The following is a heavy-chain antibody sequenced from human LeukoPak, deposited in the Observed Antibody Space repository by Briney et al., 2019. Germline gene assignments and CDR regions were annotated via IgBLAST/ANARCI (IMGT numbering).Heavy chain of an antibody. CDR2: ISYDGSNK. D-gene: IGHD3-10*01. CDR1: GFTFSSYG. V-gene: IGHV3-30*18. CDR3: AKVQGEYYGSGPWGYGMDV. Sequence: GGSLRLSCAASGFTFSSYGMHWVRQAPGKGLEWVAVISYDGSNKYYADSVKGRFTISRDNSKNTLYLQMNSLRAEDTAVYYCAKVQGEYYGSGPWGYGMDVWGKGTTVTVSS. J-gene: IGHJ6*04.